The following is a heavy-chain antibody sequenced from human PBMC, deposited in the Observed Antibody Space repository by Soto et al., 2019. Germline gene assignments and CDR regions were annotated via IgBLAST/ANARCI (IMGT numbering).Heavy chain of an antibody. Sequence: GGSLRLSCAASGFTFDTFWMTWVRQAPGKGREWVARIKEDGSEQYYVDSVRGRFTISRDNAKNSLYLAMNSLRAEDSAVYYCRIGHYLNYWGPGTLVTVSS. CDR2: IKEDGSEQ. V-gene: IGHV3-7*01. CDR1: GFTFDTFW. D-gene: IGHD3-16*01. CDR3: RIGHYLNY. J-gene: IGHJ4*02.